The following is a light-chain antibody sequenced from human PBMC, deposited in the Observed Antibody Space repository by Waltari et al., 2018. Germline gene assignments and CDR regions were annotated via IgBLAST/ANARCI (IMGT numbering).Light chain of an antibody. CDR3: QSYDTSNWV. V-gene: IGLV6-57*04. CDR1: SGSIASNF. CDR2: EDD. Sequence: NFMLTRPHSVSESPVKTVTISCTRSSGSIASNFVPWYQQRPGSAPTTVIYEDDQRPSGVPDRFSGSIDSSSNSASLTISGLETEDEADYYCQSYDTSNWVFGGGTKLTVL. J-gene: IGLJ3*02.